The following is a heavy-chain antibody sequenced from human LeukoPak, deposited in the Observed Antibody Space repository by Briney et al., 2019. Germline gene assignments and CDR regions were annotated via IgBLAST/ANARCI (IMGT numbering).Heavy chain of an antibody. Sequence: SETLSLTCAVYGGSFSGYYWSWIRQPPGKGLEWIGEINHSGSTNYNPSLKSRVTISVDTSKNQFSLKLSSVTAADTAVYYCARAPFGEEAFDIWGQGTMVTVSS. V-gene: IGHV4-34*01. J-gene: IGHJ3*02. CDR3: ARAPFGEEAFDI. CDR1: GGSFSGYY. D-gene: IGHD3-10*01. CDR2: INHSGST.